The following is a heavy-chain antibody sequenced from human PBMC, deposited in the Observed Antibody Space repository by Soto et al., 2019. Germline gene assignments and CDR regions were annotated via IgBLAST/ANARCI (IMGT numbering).Heavy chain of an antibody. V-gene: IGHV3-11*01. D-gene: IGHD3-10*01. CDR3: AREEVRGVTYYYYYGMDV. Sequence: QVQLVESGGGLVKPGGSLRLSCAASGFTFSDYYMSWIRQAPGKGLEWVSYISSSGSTIYYADSVKGRFTISRDNAKNSLYLQLNSLRAEDTAVYYCAREEVRGVTYYYYYGMDVWGQGTTVTVSS. CDR2: ISSSGSTI. CDR1: GFTFSDYY. J-gene: IGHJ6*02.